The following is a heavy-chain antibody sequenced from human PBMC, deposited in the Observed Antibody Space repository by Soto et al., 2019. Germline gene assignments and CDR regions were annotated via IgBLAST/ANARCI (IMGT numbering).Heavy chain of an antibody. CDR3: ASREGRYSRRPYDY. Sequence: SDNLSLTCTVSGSSISSGGYYWSWIRQHPGKGLEGIGYIYYSGSTYYNPSLKSRVTISVDTSQNQFSLKLLSVTAGDTAVYSCASREGRYSRRPYDYWGQGTLVTVSS. CDR2: IYYSGST. V-gene: IGHV4-31*03. J-gene: IGHJ4*02. CDR1: GSSISSGGYY. D-gene: IGHD6-13*01.